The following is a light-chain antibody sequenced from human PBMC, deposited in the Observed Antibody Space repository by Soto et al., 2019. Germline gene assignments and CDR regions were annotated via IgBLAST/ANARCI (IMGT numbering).Light chain of an antibody. J-gene: IGKJ5*01. CDR3: QQYDFSPIT. V-gene: IGKV3D-20*01. CDR1: QSVRSNY. CDR2: DAS. Sequence: EILLTQSPATLSLSPGERATLSCGASQSVRSNYLAWYQQKPGLAPRLLIYDASIRATGIPDRFSGSGSGTDSTLTISRLAPEDFAVYYCQQYDFSPITFGQGTRLEIK.